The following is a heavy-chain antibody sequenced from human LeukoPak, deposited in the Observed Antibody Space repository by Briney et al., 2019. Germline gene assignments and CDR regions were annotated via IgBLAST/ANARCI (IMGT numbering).Heavy chain of an antibody. Sequence: SVKVSCKASGGTFSSYAISWVRQAPGQGLEWMGRIIPIFGTANYAQKFQGSVTITTDESTSTAYMELGSLRSEDTAVYYCAREMFSRRKPGYCSGGSCSNWFDPWGQGTLVTVSS. V-gene: IGHV1-69*05. CDR1: GGTFSSYA. CDR3: AREMFSRRKPGYCSGGSCSNWFDP. J-gene: IGHJ5*02. D-gene: IGHD2-15*01. CDR2: IIPIFGTA.